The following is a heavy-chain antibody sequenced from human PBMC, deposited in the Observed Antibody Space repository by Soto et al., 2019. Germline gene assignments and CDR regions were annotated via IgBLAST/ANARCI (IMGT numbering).Heavy chain of an antibody. Sequence: QMQLVQSGAEVKKTGSSVKVSCKASGYTFTYRYLHWVRQAPGQALEWMGWITPFNGNTNYAQKFQDRVTITRDRSMSTAYMELSRLRSEDTAMYYCARSRGIVGATQNAFDIWGQGTMVTVSS. CDR2: ITPFNGNT. CDR3: ARSRGIVGATQNAFDI. D-gene: IGHD1-26*01. CDR1: GYTFTYRY. J-gene: IGHJ3*02. V-gene: IGHV1-45*02.